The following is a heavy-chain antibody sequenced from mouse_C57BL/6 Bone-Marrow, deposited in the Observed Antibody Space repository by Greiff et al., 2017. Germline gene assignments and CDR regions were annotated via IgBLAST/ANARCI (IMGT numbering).Heavy chain of an antibody. CDR3: ARKEGRLYYDYGAWFAY. V-gene: IGHV1-78*01. D-gene: IGHD2-4*01. J-gene: IGHJ3*01. Sequence: QVQLQQSDAELVKPGASVKISCKVSGYTFTDHTIHWMKQRPEQGLEWIGYIYPRDGSTKYNEKFKGKATLTADKSSSTAYMQLNSLTSEDSAVYFCARKEGRLYYDYGAWFAYWGQGTLVTVSA. CDR2: IYPRDGST. CDR1: GYTFTDHT.